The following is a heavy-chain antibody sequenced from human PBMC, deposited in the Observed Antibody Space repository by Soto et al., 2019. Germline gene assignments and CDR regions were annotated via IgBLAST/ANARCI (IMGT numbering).Heavy chain of an antibody. V-gene: IGHV3-73*02. D-gene: IGHD5-18*01. Sequence: EVQLVESGGGLVQPGGSLKLSCAASGFTFSGSAMHWVRQASGKGLEWVGRIRSKANSYATAYAASVKGRFTISRDDSKNTAYRQMNSLKTEDTAVYYCTSNVDTAMDNPPGYWGQGTLVTVSS. CDR1: GFTFSGSA. J-gene: IGHJ4*02. CDR3: TSNVDTAMDNPPGY. CDR2: IRSKANSYAT.